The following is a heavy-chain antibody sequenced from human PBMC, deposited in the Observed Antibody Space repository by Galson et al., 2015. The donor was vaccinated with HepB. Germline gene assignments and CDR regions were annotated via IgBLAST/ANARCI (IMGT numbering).Heavy chain of an antibody. CDR3: ARVQYYYDSSGYYSWAFDI. CDR1: GFTFSSYW. V-gene: IGHV3-7*03. Sequence: SLRLSRAASGFTFSSYWMSWVRQAPGKGLEWVANIKQDGSEKYYVDSVKGRFTISRDNAKNSLYLQMNSLRAEDTAVYYCARVQYYYDSSGYYSWAFDIWGQGTMVTVSS. D-gene: IGHD3-22*01. J-gene: IGHJ3*02. CDR2: IKQDGSEK.